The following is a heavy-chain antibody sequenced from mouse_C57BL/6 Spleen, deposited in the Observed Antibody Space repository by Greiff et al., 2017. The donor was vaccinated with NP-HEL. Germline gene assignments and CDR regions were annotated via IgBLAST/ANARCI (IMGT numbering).Heavy chain of an antibody. Sequence: EVKLQESGPELVKPGASVKISCKASGYSFTDYNMNWVKQSNGKSLEWIGVINPNYGTTSYNQKFKGKATLTVDQSSSTAYMQLNSLTSEDSAVYYCASRGDYGSSYWYFDVWGTGTTVTVSS. V-gene: IGHV1-39*01. CDR2: INPNYGTT. J-gene: IGHJ1*03. D-gene: IGHD1-1*01. CDR1: GYSFTDYN. CDR3: ASRGDYGSSYWYFDV.